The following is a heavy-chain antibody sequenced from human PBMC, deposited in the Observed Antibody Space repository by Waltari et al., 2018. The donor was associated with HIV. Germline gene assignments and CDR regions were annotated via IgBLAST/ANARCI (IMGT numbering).Heavy chain of an antibody. J-gene: IGHJ4*02. CDR1: GFSFSGYW. D-gene: IGHD2-15*01. CDR3: ANSRRGVAY. CDR2: IKQDGIEK. Sequence: EVQLVESGGGLVQPGGSLRVSCTASGFSFSGYWMSWVRQAPGKGLEWVANIKQDGIEKHYVDSVKGRFTISRDNVDSLLWLQMNNLTVEDTAIYYCANSRRGVAYWGQGTLVTVSS. V-gene: IGHV3-7*01.